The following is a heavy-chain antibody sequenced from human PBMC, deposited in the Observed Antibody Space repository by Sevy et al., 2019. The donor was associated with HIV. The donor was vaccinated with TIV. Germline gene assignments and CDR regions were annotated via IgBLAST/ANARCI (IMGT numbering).Heavy chain of an antibody. CDR3: ARRPDFGVIIPTGVLDV. V-gene: IGHV3-23*01. CDR1: GFTFGTYA. CDR2: ISDSGRST. Sequence: GGSLRLSCAGSGFTFGTYAMTWVRQAPGKGLQWVSVISDSGRSTYYADSVQGRVTISRDNSKNTMHLHMNSLRVEDTATYYCARRPDFGVIIPTGVLDVWGQGITVTVSS. D-gene: IGHD3-3*01. J-gene: IGHJ6*02.